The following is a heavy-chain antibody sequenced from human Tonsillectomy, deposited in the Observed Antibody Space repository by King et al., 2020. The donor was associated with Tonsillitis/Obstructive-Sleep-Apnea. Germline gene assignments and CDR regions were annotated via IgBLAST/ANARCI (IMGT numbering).Heavy chain of an antibody. CDR3: AREDDFWSGLDY. J-gene: IGHJ4*02. D-gene: IGHD3-3*01. Sequence: VQLPESGPGLVKPSETLSLLCTVSGGSFSSYYWIWIRQPPGKGLEWIGYIYYSGCTNYNPSLTSRVTISVDPFKNHFLLKLISVTAADTAVYYCAREDDFWSGLDYWGQGTLVTGSS. V-gene: IGHV4-59*01. CDR2: IYYSGCT. CDR1: GGSFSSYY.